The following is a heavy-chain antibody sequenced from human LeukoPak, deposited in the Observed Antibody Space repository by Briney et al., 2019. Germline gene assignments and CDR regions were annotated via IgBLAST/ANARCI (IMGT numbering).Heavy chain of an antibody. CDR1: GFTFSRHD. V-gene: IGHV3-30*18. D-gene: IGHD6-13*01. J-gene: IGHJ3*02. CDR2: ISYDGSNK. Sequence: WRSLRLSCVASGFTFSRHDRNWVRQAPGKGLEGVAVISYDGSNKYYADSVKGRFTISRDNSKNTLYLQMNSLRTEDTAVYYCAKGVSSSWSNDAFDIWGQGTMVTVSS. CDR3: AKGVSSSWSNDAFDI.